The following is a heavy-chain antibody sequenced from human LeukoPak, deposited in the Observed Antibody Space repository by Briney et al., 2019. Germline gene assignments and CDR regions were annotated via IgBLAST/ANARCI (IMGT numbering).Heavy chain of an antibody. Sequence: GGSLRLSCAASGFTFSSYSMNWVRQAPGKGLEWVSYISSSSSTIYYADSVKGRFTISRDNSKNSLYLQMNSLRAEDTAVYYCAKSSGYYYGKIDYWGQGTLVTVSS. CDR3: AKSSGYYYGKIDY. D-gene: IGHD3-22*01. J-gene: IGHJ4*02. V-gene: IGHV3-48*01. CDR2: ISSSSSTI. CDR1: GFTFSSYS.